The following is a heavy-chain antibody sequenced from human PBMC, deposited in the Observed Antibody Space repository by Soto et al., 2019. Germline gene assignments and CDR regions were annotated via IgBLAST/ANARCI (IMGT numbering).Heavy chain of an antibody. D-gene: IGHD3-22*01. CDR2: ISGSGGST. Sequence: EVQLLESGGGLVQPGGSLRLSCAASGFTFSTSAMSWVRQAPGKGLEWVSTISGSGGSTYYADSVKGRFTISRDNSKNTLYLQMNSLRVEDTAVDYCARVITMIDYWGQGTLVTVSS. J-gene: IGHJ4*02. V-gene: IGHV3-23*01. CDR3: ARVITMIDY. CDR1: GFTFSTSA.